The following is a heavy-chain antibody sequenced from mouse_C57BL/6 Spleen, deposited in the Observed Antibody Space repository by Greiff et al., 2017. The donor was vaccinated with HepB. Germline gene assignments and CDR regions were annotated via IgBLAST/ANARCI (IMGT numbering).Heavy chain of an antibody. D-gene: IGHD1-1*01. Sequence: EVQLVESGEGLVKPGGSLKLSCAASGFTFSSYAMSWVRQTPEKRLEWVAYISSGGDYIYYADTVKGRFTISRDNARNTLYLQMSSLKSEDTAMYYCTRGEYYYGSSRYFDVWGTGTTVTVSS. CDR2: ISSGGDYI. CDR1: GFTFSSYA. V-gene: IGHV5-9-1*02. J-gene: IGHJ1*03. CDR3: TRGEYYYGSSRYFDV.